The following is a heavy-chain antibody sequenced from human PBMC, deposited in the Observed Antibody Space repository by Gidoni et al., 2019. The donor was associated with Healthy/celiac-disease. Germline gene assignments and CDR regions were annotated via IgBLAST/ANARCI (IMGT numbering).Heavy chain of an antibody. J-gene: IGHJ6*02. CDR2: INPNSGGT. Sequence: QVQLVQSGAEVKKPGAPVTVSCKASGYTFTGYYMHWVRQAPGQGLEWMGWINPNSGGTNYAQKFQGRVTMTRDTSISTAYMELSRLRSDDTAVYYCARAHWYGSYYYGMDVWGQGTTVTVSS. V-gene: IGHV1-2*02. D-gene: IGHD6-13*01. CDR3: ARAHWYGSYYYGMDV. CDR1: GYTFTGYY.